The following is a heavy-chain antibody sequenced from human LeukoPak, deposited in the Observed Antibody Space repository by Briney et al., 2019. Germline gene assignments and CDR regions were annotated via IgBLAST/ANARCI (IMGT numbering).Heavy chain of an antibody. V-gene: IGHV4-59*08. D-gene: IGHD5-24*01. Sequence: SETLSLTCTVSGGSINGYYWSWIRQSPGKGLESLGYIYYTGSTNYNPSLKSRVTMSVDTSRNQFLLRLSSVAAADTAVYYRARLYLPATRFDYWGQGTLVTVSS. CDR2: IYYTGST. J-gene: IGHJ4*02. CDR3: ARLYLPATRFDY. CDR1: GGSINGYY.